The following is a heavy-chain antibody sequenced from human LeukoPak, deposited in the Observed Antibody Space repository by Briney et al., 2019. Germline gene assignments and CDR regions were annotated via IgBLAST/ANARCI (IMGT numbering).Heavy chain of an antibody. D-gene: IGHD3-3*01. CDR3: ARGRYYDFWSAPRSYIDV. CDR1: GGSISSYY. Sequence: PSETLSLTCTVSGGSISSYYWSWIRQPPGKGLEWIGYIYTSGSTNYNPSLKSRVTISVDTSKNQFSLKLSSVTAADTAVYYCARGRYYDFWSAPRSYIDVWGKGTTVTVCS. V-gene: IGHV4-4*09. CDR2: IYTSGST. J-gene: IGHJ6*03.